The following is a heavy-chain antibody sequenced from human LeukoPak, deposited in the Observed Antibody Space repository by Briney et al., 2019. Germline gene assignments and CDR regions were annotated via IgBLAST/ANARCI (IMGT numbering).Heavy chain of an antibody. CDR3: ARSPCSGDCGSSWFDP. D-gene: IGHD2-21*02. J-gene: IGHJ5*02. Sequence: PGGSLRLSCVASGFTFSSYWMSWVRQAPGKGLEWVANIKQDGSEKYYVDSVKGRFTISRDNAKNSLCLQMNSLRAEDTAVYYCARSPCSGDCGSSWFDPWGQGTLVTVSS. CDR2: IKQDGSEK. CDR1: GFTFSSYW. V-gene: IGHV3-7*02.